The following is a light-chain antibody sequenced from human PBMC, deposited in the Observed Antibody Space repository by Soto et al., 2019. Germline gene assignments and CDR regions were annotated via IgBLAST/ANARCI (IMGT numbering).Light chain of an antibody. CDR1: QSVSSN. V-gene: IGKV3-15*01. Sequence: EIVMTQSPATLSVSPGERATLSCRASQSVSSNLAWYQQKPGQAPRLLIYGASTRATGIPARFSGSGSGTEFTLTLSSLQSEEFAVYYCQQYNNWLPITFGQGTRLEIK. CDR3: QQYNNWLPIT. J-gene: IGKJ5*01. CDR2: GAS.